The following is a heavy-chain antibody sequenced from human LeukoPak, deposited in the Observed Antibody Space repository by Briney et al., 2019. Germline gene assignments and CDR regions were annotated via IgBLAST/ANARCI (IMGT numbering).Heavy chain of an antibody. CDR3: ATGERMVRGDGVDY. D-gene: IGHD3-10*01. CDR2: IYSGGST. J-gene: IGHJ4*02. Sequence: GGSLRLSCAASGFTDRNNYMSWVRQAPGKGLEWVSVIYSGGSTYYADSVKGRFTISRDNSKNTLYLQMNRLRAEDTAVYFCATGERMVRGDGVDYWGQGPLVSVSS. V-gene: IGHV3-66*01. CDR1: GFTDRNNY.